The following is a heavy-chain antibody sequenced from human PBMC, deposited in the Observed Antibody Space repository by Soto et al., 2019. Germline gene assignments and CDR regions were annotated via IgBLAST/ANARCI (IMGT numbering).Heavy chain of an antibody. V-gene: IGHV3-64D*08. CDR1: GFTFSSYA. D-gene: IGHD3-3*01. J-gene: IGHJ5*02. Sequence: GGSLRLSCSASGFTFSSYAMHWVRQAPGKGLEYVSAISSNGGSTYYADSVKGRFTISRDNSKNTLYLQMSSLRAEDTALYYCVKGNAIFGVAISKNWFDPWGQGTLVTVSS. CDR3: VKGNAIFGVAISKNWFDP. CDR2: ISSNGGST.